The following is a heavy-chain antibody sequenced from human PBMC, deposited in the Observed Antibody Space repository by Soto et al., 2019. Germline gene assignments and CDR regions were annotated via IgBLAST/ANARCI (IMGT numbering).Heavy chain of an antibody. CDR1: GFTFSRSA. CDR3: AKLNRATTLDY. Sequence: EVQLLASGVGLVQHGGSLRLSCADSGFTFSRSAMSWVRQAPGEWLEWVSAISGSGGSTYYADSVKCRFTISKDNSKNTLYLQMASLRAEDTAVYYCAKLNRATTLDYWGQGTLVTVSS. V-gene: IGHV3-23*01. CDR2: ISGSGGST. D-gene: IGHD1-26*01. J-gene: IGHJ4*02.